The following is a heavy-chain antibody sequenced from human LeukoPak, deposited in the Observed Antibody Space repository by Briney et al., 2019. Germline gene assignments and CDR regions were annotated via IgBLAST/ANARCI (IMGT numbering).Heavy chain of an antibody. CDR1: GFTFSYYT. CDR2: IGISGGGI. V-gene: IGHV3-23*01. CDR3: ARDGDDFWSGYWVDY. Sequence: GGSLRLSCAASGFTFSYYTMYWVRQAPGKGLEWVSIIGISGGGIHYADSVKGRFTISRDNSKNTLYLQMNSLRAEDTAVYYCARDGDDFWSGYWVDYWGQGTLVTVSS. D-gene: IGHD3-3*01. J-gene: IGHJ4*02.